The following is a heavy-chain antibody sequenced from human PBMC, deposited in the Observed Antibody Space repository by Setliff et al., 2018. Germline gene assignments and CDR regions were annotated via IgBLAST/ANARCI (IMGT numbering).Heavy chain of an antibody. CDR1: GGTFSNYG. CDR3: AREGVGNRSSTDYRYYMDV. CDR2: TIPLFGTK. V-gene: IGHV1-69*05. D-gene: IGHD1-26*01. Sequence: ASVKVSCKTSGGTFSNYGVSWVRQAPGQGLEWRGGTIPLFGTKDYAQKFHGRVTIITDESTSTAYMELSSLTSDDTAVYYCAREGVGNRSSTDYRYYMDVWGKGTTVTVSS. J-gene: IGHJ6*03.